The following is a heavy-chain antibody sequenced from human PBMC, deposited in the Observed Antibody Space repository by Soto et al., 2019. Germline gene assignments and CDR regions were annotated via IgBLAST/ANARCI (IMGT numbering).Heavy chain of an antibody. CDR2: IYWDDSK. CDR3: AHAYGGRSLY. J-gene: IGHJ4*02. CDR1: GFSLTTDRVG. V-gene: IGHV2-5*02. D-gene: IGHD1-26*01. Sequence: QITLKESGPTLVKPTQTLTLTCTFSGFSLTTDRVGVGWIRQPPGEALEWLAVIYWDDSKTYRPSLESRLTITKDTSKNPMALTMTNMDSLDTATYYCAHAYGGRSLYWGQGALVTVSS.